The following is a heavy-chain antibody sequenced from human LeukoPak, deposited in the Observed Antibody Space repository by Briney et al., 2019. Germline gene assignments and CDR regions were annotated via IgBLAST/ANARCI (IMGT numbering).Heavy chain of an antibody. CDR2: ISSSSSYI. Sequence: GGSLRLSCAASGFTFSSYSMNWVRQAPGKGLEWVSSISSSSSYIYYADSVKGRFTISRDNAKNSLYLQMNSLRAEDTAVYYCARDSGIVVTPDMDVWGKGTTVTVSS. D-gene: IGHD2-2*01. J-gene: IGHJ6*03. CDR1: GFTFSSYS. V-gene: IGHV3-21*01. CDR3: ARDSGIVVTPDMDV.